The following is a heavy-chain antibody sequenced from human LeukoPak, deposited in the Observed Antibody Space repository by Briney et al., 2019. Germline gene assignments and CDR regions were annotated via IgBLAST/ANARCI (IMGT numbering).Heavy chain of an antibody. CDR1: GFTFSSHA. J-gene: IGHJ4*02. Sequence: GGSLRLSCAASGFTFSSHAMSWVRQAPGKGLGWVSALSSGGGSTYYADSVKGRFTISRDNSKNTLYLQMNSLRAEDTAVYYCAKKRKTGDMSGSFAYWGLGTLVTVSS. V-gene: IGHV3-23*01. CDR2: LSSGGGST. D-gene: IGHD3-22*01. CDR3: AKKRKTGDMSGSFAY.